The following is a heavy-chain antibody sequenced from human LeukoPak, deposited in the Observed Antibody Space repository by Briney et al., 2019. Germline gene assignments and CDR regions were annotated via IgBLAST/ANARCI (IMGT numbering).Heavy chain of an antibody. CDR3: ARVRSGSYFDY. Sequence: GGSLRPSCAASGFTFSSNWMTWVRQAPGKGLEWVANIKQDGSDKYYVDSVRGRFTISRDNAKNSLYLQMSSLKAEDTAVYYCARVRSGSYFDYWGQGTLVTVSS. J-gene: IGHJ4*02. CDR2: IKQDGSDK. V-gene: IGHV3-7*05. CDR1: GFTFSSNW. D-gene: IGHD6-19*01.